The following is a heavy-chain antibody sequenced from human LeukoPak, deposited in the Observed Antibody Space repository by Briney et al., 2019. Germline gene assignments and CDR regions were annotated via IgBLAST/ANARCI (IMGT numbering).Heavy chain of an antibody. D-gene: IGHD3-16*01. CDR2: IYSGGTT. Sequence: GGSLRLSCAASGFTVINNHMTWVRQAPGKGLEWVSVIYSGGTTHYADSVKGRFTISRDNSKNTLYLQMNSLRVDDTAVYYRSTSSSWGVWGKGTTVTVSS. CDR3: STSSSWGV. J-gene: IGHJ6*04. CDR1: GFTVINNH. V-gene: IGHV3-53*01.